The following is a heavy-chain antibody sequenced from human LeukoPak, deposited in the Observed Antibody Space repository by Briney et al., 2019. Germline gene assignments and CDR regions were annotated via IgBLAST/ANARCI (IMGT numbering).Heavy chain of an antibody. J-gene: IGHJ4*02. V-gene: IGHV3-30*04. CDR3: ARTLAGSDILAGYPGY. Sequence: GGSLRLSCAASGFTFSSYAMHWVRQAPGKGLEWVAVISYDGSNKYYADSVKGRFTISRDNSKNTLYLQMNSLRAEDTAVYYCARTLAGSDILAGYPGYWGQGTLVTVSS. CDR2: ISYDGSNK. D-gene: IGHD3-9*01. CDR1: GFTFSSYA.